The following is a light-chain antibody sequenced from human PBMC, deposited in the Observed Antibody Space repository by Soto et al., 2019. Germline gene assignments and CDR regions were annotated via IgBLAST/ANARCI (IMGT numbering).Light chain of an antibody. Sequence: DLVMTQSPLSLPVTPGEPASISCRSSQSLLYSNGYNYLDWYLQKPGQSPQLLIYLGSNRASGVNDMXSGSGSGTDFTLKISRVEAEDVGVYYCMQALQVPHTFGQGTKLEIK. V-gene: IGKV2-28*01. J-gene: IGKJ2*01. CDR1: QSLLYSNGYNY. CDR2: LGS. CDR3: MQALQVPHT.